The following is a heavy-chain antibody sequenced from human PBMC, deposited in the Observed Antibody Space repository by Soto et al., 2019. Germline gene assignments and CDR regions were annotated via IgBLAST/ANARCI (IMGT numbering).Heavy chain of an antibody. J-gene: IGHJ4*02. D-gene: IGHD4-17*01. CDR2: ISGSGGST. CDR3: ANFNGDYAGRGHYYFDY. CDR1: GFTFSSYA. V-gene: IGHV3-23*01. Sequence: EVQLLESGGGLVQPGGSLRLSCAASGFTFSSYAMSWVRQAPGKGLEWVSAISGSGGSTYYADSVKGRFTISRDNSKNTLYLQMNSLRAEDTAVYYCANFNGDYAGRGHYYFDYWGQGTLVTVSS.